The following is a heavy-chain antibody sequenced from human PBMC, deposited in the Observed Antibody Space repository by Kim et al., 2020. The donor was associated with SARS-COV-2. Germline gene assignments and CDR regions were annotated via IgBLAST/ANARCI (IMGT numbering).Heavy chain of an antibody. CDR3: AREGTTGTTDYYAMDV. Sequence: ASVKVSCKASGYTFTGYYIHWVRQAPGQGLEWMGWLNPNSGATNYAQKFQGRVTMTRDTSISTAYMELGSLGFDDTAVYYCAREGTTGTTDYYAMDVWGQGTTVTVSS. D-gene: IGHD1-1*01. CDR2: LNPNSGAT. CDR1: GYTFTGYY. J-gene: IGHJ6*02. V-gene: IGHV1-2*02.